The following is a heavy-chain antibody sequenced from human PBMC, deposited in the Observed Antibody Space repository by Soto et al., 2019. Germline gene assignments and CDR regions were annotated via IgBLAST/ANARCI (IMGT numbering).Heavy chain of an antibody. J-gene: IGHJ4*02. CDR2: ISGSGGST. CDR3: AKDLKGIAAAGTLC. D-gene: IGHD6-13*01. V-gene: IGHV3-23*01. Sequence: GGSLRLSCAASGFTFSSYAMSWVRQAPGKGLEWVSAISGSGGSTYYADSVKGRFTISRDNSKNTLYLQMNSLRAEDTAVYYCAKDLKGIAAAGTLCWGQGTLGTVSA. CDR1: GFTFSSYA.